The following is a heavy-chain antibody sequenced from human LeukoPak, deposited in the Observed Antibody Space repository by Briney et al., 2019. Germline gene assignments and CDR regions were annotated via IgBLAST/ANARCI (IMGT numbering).Heavy chain of an antibody. CDR1: GGSISSGDYY. D-gene: IGHD3-22*01. J-gene: IGHJ2*01. Sequence: SQTLSLTCTVSGGSISSGDYYWSWIRQPPEKGLEWIGYIYYSGSTYYNPSLKSRVTISVDTSKNQFSLKLSSVTAADTAVYYCARGLNYYDSSGYYGPYWYFDLWGRGTLVTVSS. V-gene: IGHV4-30-4*01. CDR3: ARGLNYYDSSGYYGPYWYFDL. CDR2: IYYSGST.